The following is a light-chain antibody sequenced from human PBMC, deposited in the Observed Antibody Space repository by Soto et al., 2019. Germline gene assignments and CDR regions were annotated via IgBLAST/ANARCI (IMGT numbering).Light chain of an antibody. CDR3: QQYNTWPIT. V-gene: IGKV3-15*01. Sequence: EIVMTQSPATLSVSPGERATLSCRASQSVSSNLAWYQQKPGQAPRLLIYGASTGATGFPARFSGSGSGTEFTLTISSLQSEDFAVYYCQQYNTWPITFGQGTRLEIK. J-gene: IGKJ5*01. CDR2: GAS. CDR1: QSVSSN.